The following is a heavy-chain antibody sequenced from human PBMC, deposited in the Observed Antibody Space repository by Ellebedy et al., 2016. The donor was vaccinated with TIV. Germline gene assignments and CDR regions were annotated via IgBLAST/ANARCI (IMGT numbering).Heavy chain of an antibody. CDR2: SIPIFGTA. J-gene: IGHJ6*02. CDR3: AREGRPIFGVVIIDNYYYYGMDV. V-gene: IGHV1-69*13. Sequence: ASVKVSCKASGGTFSSYAISWVRQAPGQGLEWMGGSIPIFGTANYAQKFQGRVTITADESTSTAYMELSSLRSEDTAVYYCAREGRPIFGVVIIDNYYYYGMDVWGQGTTVTVSS. CDR1: GGTFSSYA. D-gene: IGHD3-3*01.